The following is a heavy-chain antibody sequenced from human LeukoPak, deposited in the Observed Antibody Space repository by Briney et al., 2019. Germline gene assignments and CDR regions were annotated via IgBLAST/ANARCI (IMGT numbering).Heavy chain of an antibody. J-gene: IGHJ4*02. CDR2: MSGSGSHI. D-gene: IGHD6-19*01. V-gene: IGHV3-23*01. CDR1: GFTFSSYA. Sequence: GGSLRLSCAASGFTFSSYAMTWVGQAPGKGLECVSSMSGSGSHIYYTDSVKGRFTISRDNSKNTLYVQMNSLRAEDTAVYYCATLHSPGWWGQGTLVTVSS. CDR3: ATLHSPGW.